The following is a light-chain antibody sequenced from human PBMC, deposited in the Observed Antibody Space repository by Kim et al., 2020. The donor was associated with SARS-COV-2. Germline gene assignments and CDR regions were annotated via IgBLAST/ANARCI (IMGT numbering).Light chain of an antibody. V-gene: IGLV1-44*01. CDR2: TND. J-gene: IGLJ3*02. CDR1: SSKIGSTA. CDR3: AAWDDTLNVWV. Sequence: QSVLTQPPSASGTPGQRVTISCSGSSSKIGSTAVNWYQQLPGTAPKLLIYTNDQRPSGVPDRFSGSKSGTSASLAISGLQSEDEADYYCAAWDDTLNVWVFGGGTQLTAL.